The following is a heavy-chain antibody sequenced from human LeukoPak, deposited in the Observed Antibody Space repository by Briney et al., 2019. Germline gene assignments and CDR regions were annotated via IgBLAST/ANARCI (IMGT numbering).Heavy chain of an antibody. CDR1: GFTFSSYG. V-gene: IGHV3-23*01. CDR2: ISGSGNTT. D-gene: IGHD3-22*01. J-gene: IGHJ4*02. Sequence: GGSLRLSCAASGFTFSSYGMSWVRQAPGKGLEWVSAISGSGNTTYYADSVKGRFTISRDNSKNTLYLQMNTLSAEDTAVYYCAKEGIGHDSSGYYYYFDYWGQGTLVTVSS. CDR3: AKEGIGHDSSGYYYYFDY.